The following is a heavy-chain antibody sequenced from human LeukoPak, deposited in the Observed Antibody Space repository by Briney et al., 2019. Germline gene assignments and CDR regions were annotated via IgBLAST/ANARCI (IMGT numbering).Heavy chain of an antibody. D-gene: IGHD3-22*01. Sequence: SETLSLTCAVYGGSFSGYYWTWIRQPPGKGLEWIGEINHSGSTNYNPSLKSRVTISVDTSKNQFSLKLSSVTAADTAVYYCARDLYDSSGYDDAFDIWGQGTMVTVSS. CDR3: ARDLYDSSGYDDAFDI. J-gene: IGHJ3*02. CDR1: GGSFSGYY. CDR2: INHSGST. V-gene: IGHV4-34*01.